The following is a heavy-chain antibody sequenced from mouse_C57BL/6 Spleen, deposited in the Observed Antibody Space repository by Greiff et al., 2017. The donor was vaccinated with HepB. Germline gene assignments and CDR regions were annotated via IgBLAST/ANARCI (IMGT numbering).Heavy chain of an antibody. CDR1: GYSITSGYY. CDR3: ARGEYYGSSYGFDY. J-gene: IGHJ2*01. V-gene: IGHV3-6*01. CDR2: ISYDGSN. Sequence: EVKLMESGPGLVKPSQSLSLTCSVTGYSITSGYYWNWIRQFPGNKLEWMGYISYDGSNNYNPSLKNRISITRDTSKNQFFLKLNSVTTEDTATYYCARGEYYGSSYGFDYWGQGTTLTVSS. D-gene: IGHD1-1*01.